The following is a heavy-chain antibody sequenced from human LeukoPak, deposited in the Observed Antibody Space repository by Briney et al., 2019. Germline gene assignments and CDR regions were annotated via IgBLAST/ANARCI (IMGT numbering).Heavy chain of an antibody. CDR1: GGSFSGYY. D-gene: IGHD3-3*01. Sequence: PSETLSLTCAVYGGSFSGYYWSWIRQPPGKGLEWIGEINHSGSTNYNPSLKSRVTISVDTSKNQFSLKLSSVTAADTAVYYCARTVREDFWAGDAFDIWGQGTMVTVSS. J-gene: IGHJ3*02. CDR3: ARTVREDFWAGDAFDI. CDR2: INHSGST. V-gene: IGHV4-34*01.